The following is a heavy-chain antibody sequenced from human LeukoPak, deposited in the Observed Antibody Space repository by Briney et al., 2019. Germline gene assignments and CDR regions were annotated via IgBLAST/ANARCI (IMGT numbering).Heavy chain of an antibody. J-gene: IGHJ4*02. V-gene: IGHV1-2*02. CDR3: ARANFLYCSSSTCLFDY. Sequence: EASVKVSCKASGYTFTGYYMHWVRQAPRQGLEWMGWINPNDGDTNYAQKFQGRVTMTRDTSISTAHMEVSRLRSDDTAVYYCARANFLYCSSSTCLFDYWGQGTLVTVSS. D-gene: IGHD2-2*01. CDR2: INPNDGDT. CDR1: GYTFTGYY.